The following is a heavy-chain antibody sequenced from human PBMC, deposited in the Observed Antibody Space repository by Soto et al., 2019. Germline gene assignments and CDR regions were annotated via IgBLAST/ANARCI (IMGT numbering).Heavy chain of an antibody. Sequence: QVQVVESGGGVVQPGRSLRLSCAASGFTFSTYAMHWVRQAPGKGLEWVAVISYDGTNKYYADSVKGRFTISRDNSKNTLYLQMNSLRAEDTAVYYCARDRYSSSTLFDYWGQGTLVTVSS. CDR1: GFTFSTYA. V-gene: IGHV3-30-3*01. D-gene: IGHD6-6*01. CDR2: ISYDGTNK. J-gene: IGHJ4*02. CDR3: ARDRYSSSTLFDY.